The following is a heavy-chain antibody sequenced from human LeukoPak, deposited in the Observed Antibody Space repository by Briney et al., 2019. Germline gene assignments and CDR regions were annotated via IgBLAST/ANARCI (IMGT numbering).Heavy chain of an antibody. CDR3: SREGYSTSHDY. J-gene: IGHJ4*02. CDR1: GFTFSNYW. V-gene: IGHV3-7*01. CDR2: IKQDGSEK. D-gene: IGHD6-6*01. Sequence: GGSLRLSCAASGFTFSNYWMSWVRQAPGKGLEWVANIKQDGSEKFYVDSVKGRFTISRDNAKNSLYLQMNSLRAEDTAVYYCSREGYSTSHDYWGQGTLVTVSS.